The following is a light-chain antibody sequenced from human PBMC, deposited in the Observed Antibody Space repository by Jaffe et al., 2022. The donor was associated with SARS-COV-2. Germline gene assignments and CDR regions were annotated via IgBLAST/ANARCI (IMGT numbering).Light chain of an antibody. CDR3: RQRSTWPYT. J-gene: IGKJ2*01. V-gene: IGKV3-11*01. CDR2: DAS. Sequence: EIVLTQSPVTLSLSPGERATLSCRASQSVSSYLAWYQQKPGQAPRLLIYDASNRATGIPARFSGSGSGTDFTLTISSLEPEDFAVYYCRQRSTWPYTFGQGTKLEIK. CDR1: QSVSSY.